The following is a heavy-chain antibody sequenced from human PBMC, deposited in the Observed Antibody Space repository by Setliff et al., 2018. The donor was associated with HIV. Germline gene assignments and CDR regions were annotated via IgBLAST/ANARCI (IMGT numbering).Heavy chain of an antibody. CDR3: ARGAVSYYFDY. CDR1: GYIFTSYA. D-gene: IGHD3-16*01. V-gene: IGHV1-18*01. Sequence: ASVKVSCKASGYIFTSYAISWVRQAPGQGLEWMGWISAYNGNTNYAQKFQGRVTMTTDIATRTAYMELRSLRSDDTAVYYCARGAVSYYFDYWGQGTLVTVSS. CDR2: ISAYNGNT. J-gene: IGHJ4*02.